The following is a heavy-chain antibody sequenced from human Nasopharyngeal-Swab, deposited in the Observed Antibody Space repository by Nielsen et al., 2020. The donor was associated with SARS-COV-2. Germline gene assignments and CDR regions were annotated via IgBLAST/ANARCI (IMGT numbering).Heavy chain of an antibody. V-gene: IGHV3-30*03. J-gene: IGHJ2*01. CDR2: ISYDGSNK. Sequence: GESLKISCAASGFTFSDYYMAWIRQAPGKGLECVAVISYDGSNKYYADSVKGRFTISRDNSKNTLYLQMNSLRAEDTAVYYCARDYLDWYFDLWGRGTLVTVSS. CDR1: GFTFSDYY. D-gene: IGHD2/OR15-2a*01. CDR3: ARDYLDWYFDL.